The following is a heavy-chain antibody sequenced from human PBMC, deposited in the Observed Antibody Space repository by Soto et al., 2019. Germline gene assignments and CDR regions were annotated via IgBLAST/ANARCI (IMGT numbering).Heavy chain of an antibody. D-gene: IGHD3-3*01. V-gene: IGHV5-10-1*01. Sequence: GESLKISCKGSGYSFTSYWISWVRQMPGKGLEWMGRIDPSDSYTNYSPSFQGHVTISADKSISTAYLQWSSLKASDTAMYYCARHNNGIDFFGVVKSGMEVWGQGTTVTVS. CDR1: GYSFTSYW. CDR3: ARHNNGIDFFGVVKSGMEV. CDR2: IDPSDSYT. J-gene: IGHJ6*02.